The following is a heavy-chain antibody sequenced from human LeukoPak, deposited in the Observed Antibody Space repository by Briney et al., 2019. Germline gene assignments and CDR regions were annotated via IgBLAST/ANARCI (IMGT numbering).Heavy chain of an antibody. D-gene: IGHD6-19*01. J-gene: IGHJ4*02. Sequence: SETLSLTCTLSSGSISSGSFFWDWIRQPQGKGLEWLGSIHSIGSTYYNPSLKSRLTMSVDTSKNQFSLKLSSVTAADTAVYYCATTSYISGWHWNFDYWGQGTLVTVSS. CDR2: IHSIGST. CDR1: SGSISSGSFF. V-gene: IGHV4-39*01. CDR3: ATTSYISGWHWNFDY.